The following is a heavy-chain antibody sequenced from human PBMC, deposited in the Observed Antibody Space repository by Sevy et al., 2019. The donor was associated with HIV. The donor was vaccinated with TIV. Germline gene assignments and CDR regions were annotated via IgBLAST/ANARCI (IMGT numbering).Heavy chain of an antibody. D-gene: IGHD1-26*01. CDR1: GFTFSGYG. V-gene: IGHV3-74*01. J-gene: IGHJ4*02. Sequence: GGSLRLSCAASGFTFSGYGMQWVRQGPDKGLVWVSRINSDGSRTTYADSVKGRFTISRDNAKNMLYLQMNSLRVEDTSMYYCVRGSGSSVVWGQGTLVTVSS. CDR3: VRGSGSSVV. CDR2: INSDGSRT.